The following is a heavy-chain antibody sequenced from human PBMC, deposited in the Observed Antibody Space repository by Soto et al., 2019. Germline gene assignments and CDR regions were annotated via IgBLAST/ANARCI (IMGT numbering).Heavy chain of an antibody. V-gene: IGHV4-31*03. D-gene: IGHD3-16*02. CDR2: IYYGGST. CDR1: GGSISSGGYY. CDR3: ARTNSWGSYRYPDF. J-gene: IGHJ4*02. Sequence: QVQLQESGPGLVKPSQTLSLTCTVSGGSISSGGYYWSWIRQHPGTGLEWIGYIYYGGSTYYNPSLKSRVTISVNTSKNQFSLKLSSVPAADTAVYYCARTNSWGSYRYPDFWGQGTLVTVSS.